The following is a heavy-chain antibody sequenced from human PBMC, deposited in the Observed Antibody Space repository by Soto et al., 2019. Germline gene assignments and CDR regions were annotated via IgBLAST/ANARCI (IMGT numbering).Heavy chain of an antibody. J-gene: IGHJ4*02. V-gene: IGHV3-23*01. CDR1: GVTFSNYA. Sequence: GGSLRLSCTVSGVTFSNYAMNWVRQAPGKGLEWVSSLSGSGGTTYYADSVKGRFIISRDNSKNTLYLLMNSLRAEDTALYYCAKQRADYGSGADTFYFDSWGQGALATVSS. CDR2: LSGSGGTT. CDR3: AKQRADYGSGADTFYFDS. D-gene: IGHD3-10*01.